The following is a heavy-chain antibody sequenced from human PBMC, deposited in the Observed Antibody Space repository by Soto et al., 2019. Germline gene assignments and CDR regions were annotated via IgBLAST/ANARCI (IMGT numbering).Heavy chain of an antibody. J-gene: IGHJ4*02. CDR2: ISGSGANT. V-gene: IGHV3-23*01. CDR1: GFSISSDA. D-gene: IGHD2-21*02. Sequence: GGSLRLSCAASGFSISSDAMSWVRQAPGKGLEWVSGISGSGANTNFADSVKGRFAISIDNSKNTLYLQMSSLRAEDTAVYYCAKRQSGNFGPFDSWGQGTLVTVSS. CDR3: AKRQSGNFGPFDS.